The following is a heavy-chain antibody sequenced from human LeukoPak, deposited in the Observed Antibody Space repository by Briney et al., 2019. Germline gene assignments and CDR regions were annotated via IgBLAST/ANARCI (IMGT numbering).Heavy chain of an antibody. J-gene: IGHJ4*02. CDR3: STVEHF. CDR2: IDSDGSGT. D-gene: IGHD1/OR15-1a*01. CDR1: GFTFSNYW. V-gene: IGHV3-74*01. Sequence: PGGSLRLSCVASGFTFSNYWMHWVRQPPGKGLVWVSRIDSDGSGTSYADSVKGRFTISRDDVKNMLYLQMNSLRVEDTGLYYCSTVEHFWGQGTLVTVSS.